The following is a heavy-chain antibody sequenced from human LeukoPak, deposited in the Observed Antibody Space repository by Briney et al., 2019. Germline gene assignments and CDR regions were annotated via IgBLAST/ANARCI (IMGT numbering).Heavy chain of an antibody. CDR3: ARYDFNKFFDY. J-gene: IGHJ4*02. D-gene: IGHD3-3*01. V-gene: IGHV4-59*01. Sequence: SETLSLTCTVSGGSISNYYWSWIRQPPGKGLEWFGYIYYSGSTNYNPSLKSRVTMSVDTSKNQFSLKLSSVTAADTAVYYCARYDFNKFFDYWGQGTLVTVSS. CDR2: IYYSGST. CDR1: GGSISNYY.